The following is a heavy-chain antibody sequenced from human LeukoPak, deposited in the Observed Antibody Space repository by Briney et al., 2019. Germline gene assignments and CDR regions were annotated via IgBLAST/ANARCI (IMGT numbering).Heavy chain of an antibody. J-gene: IGHJ3*02. Sequence: GGSLRLSCAASGFTFSSYAMSWVRQAPGKGLEWVSAISGSGGSTYYADSVKGRFTISRDNSKNTLYLQMNSLRAEDTAVYYCARGGQGGYSPADAFDIWGQGTMVTVSS. CDR3: ARGGQGGYSPADAFDI. CDR1: GFTFSSYA. CDR2: ISGSGGST. V-gene: IGHV3-23*01. D-gene: IGHD1-26*01.